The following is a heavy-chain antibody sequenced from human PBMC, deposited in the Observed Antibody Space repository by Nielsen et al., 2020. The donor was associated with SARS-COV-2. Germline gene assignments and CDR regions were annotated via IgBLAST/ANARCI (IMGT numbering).Heavy chain of an antibody. D-gene: IGHD3-3*01. CDR3: AHYFWSKVDY. V-gene: IGHV2-5*02. CDR2: IYRDDDE. CDR1: GFSLSTSGVG. J-gene: IGHJ4*02. Sequence: SGPTLVKPTQTLTLTCTFSGFSLSTSGVGVGWIRQPPGKALEWLALIYRDDDERYSPSLRSRLTITKDTSKNQVVLKMTNMDPVDAGTYFCAHYFWSKVDYWGQGTLVTVSS.